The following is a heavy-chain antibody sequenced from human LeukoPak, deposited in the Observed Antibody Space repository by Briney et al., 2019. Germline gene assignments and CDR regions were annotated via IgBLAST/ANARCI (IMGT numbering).Heavy chain of an antibody. V-gene: IGHV4-4*02. CDR3: ARGGGSGSYYGAGQTHYFYQYMDV. CDR1: GGSISSSNW. D-gene: IGHD3-10*01. J-gene: IGHJ6*03. CDR2: IYHSGST. Sequence: PSETLSLTCAVSGGSISSSNWWSWVRQPPGKGLEWIGEIYHSGSTNYNPSLKSRVTISVDKSKNQFSLKLSSVTAADTAVYYCARGGGSGSYYGAGQTHYFYQYMDVWGKGTTVTISS.